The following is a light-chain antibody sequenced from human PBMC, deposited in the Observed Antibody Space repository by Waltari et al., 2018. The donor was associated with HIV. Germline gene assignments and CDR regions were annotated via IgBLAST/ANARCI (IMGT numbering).Light chain of an antibody. Sequence: QSALTQPASVSGSPGPSLTISCTGTISDIGFHNLVSLYQQYPGRAPKLIIYDVTKRPSGVSDRFSGSKSGNRASLTVAGLRVEDEADYYCCSYAGGRVFVLFGGGTRLTV. J-gene: IGLJ2*01. V-gene: IGLV2-23*02. CDR3: CSYAGGRVFVL. CDR2: DVT. CDR1: ISDIGFHNL.